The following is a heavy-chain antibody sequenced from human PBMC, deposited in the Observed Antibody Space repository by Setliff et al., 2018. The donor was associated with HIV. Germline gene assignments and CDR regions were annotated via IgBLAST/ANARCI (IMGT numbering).Heavy chain of an antibody. CDR2: IYTSGTT. V-gene: IGHV4-4*09. CDR1: GGSISTSY. D-gene: IGHD2-8*02. Sequence: PSETLSLTCTVSGGSISTSYWNWIRQPPGKGLEWIGYIYTSGTTEYNPSLDSRVTISVDTSRDQFSLNLRSVTAADTALYFCARLIHTGLLYFDYWGLGMLVTVSS. J-gene: IGHJ4*02. CDR3: ARLIHTGLLYFDY.